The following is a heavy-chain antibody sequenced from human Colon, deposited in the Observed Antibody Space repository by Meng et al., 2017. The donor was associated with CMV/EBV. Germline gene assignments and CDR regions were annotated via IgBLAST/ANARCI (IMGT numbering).Heavy chain of an antibody. V-gene: IGHV3-30*02. CDR2: IRYDGTNQ. D-gene: IGHD1-26*01. CDR1: GFTLSTYG. Sequence: GGSLRLSCAASGFTLSTYGMHWVRQAPGKGLEWVAFIRYDGTNQYYVDSVKGRFTISRDNSKNTLHLQMNSLRAEDTAVYYCTALLIVGPSLIDYWGQGTLVTVSS. J-gene: IGHJ4*02. CDR3: TALLIVGPSLIDY.